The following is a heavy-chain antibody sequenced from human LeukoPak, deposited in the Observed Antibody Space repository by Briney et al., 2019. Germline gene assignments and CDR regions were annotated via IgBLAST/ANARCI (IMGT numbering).Heavy chain of an antibody. D-gene: IGHD2-15*01. CDR2: INPNSGGT. J-gene: IGHJ4*02. Sequence: ASVKVSCKASGYTFTGYYMHWVRQAPGQGLEWMGWINPNSGGTNYAQKFQGRVTMTRDTSISTAYMELSRLRSDDTAVYYCARDGRYCSGGSCEGLWGQGTLVTVSS. V-gene: IGHV1-2*02. CDR3: ARDGRYCSGGSCEGL. CDR1: GYTFTGYY.